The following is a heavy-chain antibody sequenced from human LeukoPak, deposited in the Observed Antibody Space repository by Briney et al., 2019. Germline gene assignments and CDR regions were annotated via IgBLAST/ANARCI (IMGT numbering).Heavy chain of an antibody. CDR2: IRTSAEGANYA. V-gene: IGHV3-48*02. D-gene: IGHD3-9*01. Sequence: GGSLRLSCATSGFSFTDYPMNWVRQAPGKGLEWVSNIRTSAEGANYAYYADSVKGRVTISRDDAKNTLYLHMNSLRDNDTAVYYCASDQRYAFDYWGQGILVTVSS. CDR1: GFSFTDYP. J-gene: IGHJ4*02. CDR3: ASDQRYAFDY.